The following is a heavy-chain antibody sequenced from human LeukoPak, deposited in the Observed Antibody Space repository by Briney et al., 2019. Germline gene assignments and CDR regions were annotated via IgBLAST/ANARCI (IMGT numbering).Heavy chain of an antibody. Sequence: GGSLRLSCAASGFTFSNYAMTWVRQAPGKGLEWVSSISGSVGNTYYADSVRGRFTVSRDNSKNTLYLQMSSLRADDTALYYCAKTRDCSGGACALDYWGQGTLVTVSS. CDR3: AKTRDCSGGACALDY. D-gene: IGHD2-15*01. V-gene: IGHV3-23*01. CDR1: GFTFSNYA. J-gene: IGHJ4*02. CDR2: ISGSVGNT.